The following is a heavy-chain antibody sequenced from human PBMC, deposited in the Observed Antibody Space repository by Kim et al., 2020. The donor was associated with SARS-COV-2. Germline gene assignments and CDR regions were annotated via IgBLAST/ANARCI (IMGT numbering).Heavy chain of an antibody. V-gene: IGHV3-30-3*01. CDR2: ISYDGSNK. CDR1: GFTFSSYA. CDR3: AREAVAGSFDY. Sequence: GGSLRLSCAASGFTFSSYAMHWVRQAPGKGLEWVAVISYDGSNKYYADSVKGRFTISRDNSKNTLYLQMNSLRAEDTAVYYCAREAVAGSFDYWGQGTLVTVSS. J-gene: IGHJ4*02. D-gene: IGHD6-19*01.